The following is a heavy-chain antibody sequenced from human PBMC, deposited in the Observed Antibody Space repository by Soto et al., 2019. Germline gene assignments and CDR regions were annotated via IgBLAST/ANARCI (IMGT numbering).Heavy chain of an antibody. CDR1: GFTFGTYS. J-gene: IGHJ4*02. V-gene: IGHV3-48*02. CDR2: ISTGSSTI. D-gene: IGHD3-22*01. CDR3: ASAKYYYDSSGYYYFDY. Sequence: PGGSLRLSCAASGFTFGTYSMNWVRQAPGKGLEWVSYISTGSSTINYADSVKGRFTISRDNAKNSLYLQMNSLRDEDTAVYYCASAKYYYDSSGYYYFDYWGQGTLVTVSS.